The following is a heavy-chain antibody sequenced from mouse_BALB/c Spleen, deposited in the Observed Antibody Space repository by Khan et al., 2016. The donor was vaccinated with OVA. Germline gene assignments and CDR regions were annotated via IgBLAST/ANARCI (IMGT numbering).Heavy chain of an antibody. CDR3: ARLAYYYDSDAVAY. J-gene: IGHJ3*01. D-gene: IGHD1-1*01. CDR1: GYTFRTYG. Sequence: EVELVESGRDLVKTGGSLKLSCAASGYTFRTYGMSWVRQTPDKRLEWVTTINSGGHYPYYIDSVKGRFTISRDTAKNFLYLQMTSLRPEDTATFYGARLAYYYDSDAVAYWGQGTLVTVSA. CDR2: INSGGHYP. V-gene: IGHV5-6*01.